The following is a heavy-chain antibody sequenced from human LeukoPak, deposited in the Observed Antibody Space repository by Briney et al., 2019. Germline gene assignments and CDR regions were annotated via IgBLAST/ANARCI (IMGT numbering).Heavy chain of an antibody. CDR3: ARADIVVVPAASDAFDI. CDR1: GYSFTSYA. CDR2: MDPNSGNT. V-gene: IGHV1-8*02. D-gene: IGHD2-2*01. J-gene: IGHJ3*02. Sequence: ASVKVSCKASGYSFTSYAMNWVRQATGQGLEWMGWMDPNSGNTGYAQKFQGRVTMTRNTSISTAYMELSSLRSEDTAVYYCARADIVVVPAASDAFDIWGQGTMVTVSS.